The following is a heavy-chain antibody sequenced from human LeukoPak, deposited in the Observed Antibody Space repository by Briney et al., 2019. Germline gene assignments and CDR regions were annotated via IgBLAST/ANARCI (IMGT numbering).Heavy chain of an antibody. J-gene: IGHJ4*02. CDR3: AGHVRGVIAPFDY. CDR2: IYHSGST. D-gene: IGHD3-10*02. V-gene: IGHV4-38-2*01. Sequence: ASETLSLTCAVSGYSISSGYYWGWIRQPPGKGLEWIGSIYHSGSTYYNPSLKSRVTISVDTSKNQFSLKLSSVTAADTAVYYCAGHVRGVIAPFDYWGQGTLVTVSS. CDR1: GYSISSGYY.